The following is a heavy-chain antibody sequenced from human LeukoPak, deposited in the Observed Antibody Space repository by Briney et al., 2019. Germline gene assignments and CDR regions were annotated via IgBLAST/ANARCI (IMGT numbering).Heavy chain of an antibody. CDR2: IYPGDSDT. CDR1: GYSFTSYW. V-gene: IGHV5-51*01. D-gene: IGHD2-2*01. Sequence: GESLKISCKGSGYSFTSYWIGWVRQMPGKGLEWMGIIYPGDSDTRYSPSFQGQVTISADKSISTAYLQWSSLKASDTAMYYCARQVPSGGGYYYYYYYMDVWGKGTTVTVSS. CDR3: ARQVPSGGGYYYYYYYMDV. J-gene: IGHJ6*03.